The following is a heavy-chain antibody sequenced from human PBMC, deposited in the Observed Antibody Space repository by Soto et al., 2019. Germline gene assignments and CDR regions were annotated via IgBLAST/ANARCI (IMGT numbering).Heavy chain of an antibody. CDR2: ISYDGSNK. V-gene: IGHV3-30*18. CDR3: AKDQPHYYYYGMDV. CDR1: GFTFSSYG. J-gene: IGHJ6*02. Sequence: GGSLRLSCAASGFTFSSYGMHWVRQAPGKGLEWVAVISYDGSNKYYADSVKGRFTISRDNSKNTLYLQMNSLRAEDTAVYYCAKDQPHYYYYGMDVWGQGTTVTVSS.